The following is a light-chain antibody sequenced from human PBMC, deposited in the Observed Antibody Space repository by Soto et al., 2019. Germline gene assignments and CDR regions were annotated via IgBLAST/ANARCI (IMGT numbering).Light chain of an antibody. J-gene: IGKJ1*01. CDR3: QQYGGYWT. CDR2: DAA. CDR1: QNIDRW. V-gene: IGKV1-5*01. Sequence: GDRVTITCRASQNIDRWLAWYQQQPGETPKVLVYDAASLKSGVPSGFSGSGSGKVSTLTISSLQPDDFATYYCQQYGGYWTFGQGTKVDIK.